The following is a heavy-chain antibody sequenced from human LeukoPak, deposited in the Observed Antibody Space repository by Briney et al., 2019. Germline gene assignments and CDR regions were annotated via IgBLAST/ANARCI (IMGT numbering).Heavy chain of an antibody. D-gene: IGHD3-3*01. CDR1: GFTFSSYG. V-gene: IGHV3-30*02. CDR3: AKTTMTILDAFDI. CDR2: IRYDGSNK. J-gene: IGHJ3*02. Sequence: GGSLRLPCAASGFTFSSYGMHWVRQAPGKGLEGVAFIRYDGSNKYYADSVKGRFTISRDNSKNTLYLQMNSPRAEDTAVYYCAKTTMTILDAFDIWGQGTMVTVSS.